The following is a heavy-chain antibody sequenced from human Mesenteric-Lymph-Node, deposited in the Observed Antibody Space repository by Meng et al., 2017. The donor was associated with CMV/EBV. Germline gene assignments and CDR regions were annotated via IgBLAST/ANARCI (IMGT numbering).Heavy chain of an antibody. D-gene: IGHD2-2*01. V-gene: IGHV3-23*01. CDR2: INSGSGGRT. J-gene: IGHJ5*02. CDR3: AKRGLYCSTTSCYFSWFDP. Sequence: YPMDWVRQAPGQGLEWVSSINSGSGGRTFYADAVKGRFTVSRDNSKNTLYLQMNSLRAEDTAVYYCAKRGLYCSTTSCYFSWFDPWGQGTLVTVSS. CDR1: YP.